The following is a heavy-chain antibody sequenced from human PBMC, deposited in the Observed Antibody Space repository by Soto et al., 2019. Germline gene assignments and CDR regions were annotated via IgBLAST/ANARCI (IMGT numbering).Heavy chain of an antibody. CDR1: GYSFTSYW. V-gene: IGHV5-51*01. D-gene: IGHD3-10*01. CDR3: ARRPFGESSYYYGMDV. J-gene: IGHJ6*02. Sequence: PGESLKISCKGSGYSFTSYWIGWVRQMPGKGLEWMGIIYPGDSDTRYSPSFQGQVTISADKSISTAYLQWSSLKASDTAMYYCARRPFGESSYYYGMDVWGQGTTVTVSS. CDR2: IYPGDSDT.